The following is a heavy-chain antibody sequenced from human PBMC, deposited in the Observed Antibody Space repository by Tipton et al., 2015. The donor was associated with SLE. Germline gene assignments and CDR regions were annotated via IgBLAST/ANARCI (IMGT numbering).Heavy chain of an antibody. CDR1: GTSISSNHY. Sequence: PGLVKPSETLSLTCTVSGTSISSNHYWGWIRQSPGKGLGWIGNVYHRGITPYNPSLKGRVTISMGTSNNQFSLTLTSVTAADTAFYYCARQFPTTLYWYFDLWGRGTLVTVSS. J-gene: IGHJ2*01. D-gene: IGHD4-17*01. CDR3: ARQFPTTLYWYFDL. CDR2: VYHRGIT. V-gene: IGHV4-38-2*02.